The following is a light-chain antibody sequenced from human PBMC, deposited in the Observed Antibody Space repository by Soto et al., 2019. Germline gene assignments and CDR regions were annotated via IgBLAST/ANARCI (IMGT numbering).Light chain of an antibody. V-gene: IGKV1-5*03. CDR1: QSISTW. CDR3: QQYNTYWT. Sequence: DIQMTQSPSTLSASVGDRVTITCRASQSISTWLAWYQQKPGKAPKLLIYKASSLQSGVPSRFSGSASGTEFTLTISSPQPDDFATYYCQQYNTYWTFGQGTKVEVK. CDR2: KAS. J-gene: IGKJ1*01.